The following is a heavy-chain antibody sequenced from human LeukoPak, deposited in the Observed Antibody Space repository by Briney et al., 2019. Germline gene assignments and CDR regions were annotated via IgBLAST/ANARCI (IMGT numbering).Heavy chain of an antibody. J-gene: IGHJ6*03. V-gene: IGHV3-21*06. CDR3: ARAIVGVTRYYYYYMDV. D-gene: IGHD1-26*01. CDR1: GFTFNTYS. Sequence: GGSLRLSCAASGFTFNTYSMNWARQAPGKGLEWVSSIDSSSGYMFYADSVKGRFIISRDNAKNSLYLQMNSLRAEDTAVYYCARAIVGVTRYYYYYMDVWGNGTAVTISS. CDR2: IDSSSGYM.